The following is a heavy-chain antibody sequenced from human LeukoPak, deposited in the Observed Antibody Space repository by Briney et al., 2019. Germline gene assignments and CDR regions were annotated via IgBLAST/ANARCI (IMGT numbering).Heavy chain of an antibody. D-gene: IGHD3-10*01. CDR2: ISSSSSTI. J-gene: IGHJ6*02. CDR1: GFTFSSYS. V-gene: IGHV3-48*04. CDR3: ARYGSGSYYDSRGMDV. Sequence: GGSLRLSCAASGFTFSSYSMNWVRQAPGKGLEWVSYISSSSSTIYYADSVKGRFSISRDNAKNSLYLQMNSLRAEDTAVYYCARYGSGSYYDSRGMDVWGQGTTVTVSS.